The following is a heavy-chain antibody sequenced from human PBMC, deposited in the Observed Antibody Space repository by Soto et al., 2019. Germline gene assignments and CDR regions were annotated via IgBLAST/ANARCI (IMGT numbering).Heavy chain of an antibody. CDR2: TRNKANSYTT. J-gene: IGHJ4*02. Sequence: EVQLVESGGGLVQPGGSLRLSCAASGFTFSDHYMDWVRQAPGKGLEWVGRTRNKANSYTTEYAASVKGRFTISRDDSKNSLYLQMNSLKTEDTAVYYCATRLNFDYWGKGTLVTVSS. D-gene: IGHD2-8*01. V-gene: IGHV3-72*01. CDR1: GFTFSDHY. CDR3: ATRLNFDY.